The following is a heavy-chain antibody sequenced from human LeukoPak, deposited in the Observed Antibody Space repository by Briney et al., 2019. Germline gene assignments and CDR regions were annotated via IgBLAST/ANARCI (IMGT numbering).Heavy chain of an antibody. CDR3: ARAVSIAAAGKGYLDY. CDR2: IIPVFATA. J-gene: IGHJ4*02. D-gene: IGHD6-13*01. Sequence: ASVKVSCKASGGTFSNYVISWVRQAPGQGLEWMGGIIPVFATANYAQKFQDRVTITADESTSTAYMELSSLRSEDTAVYYCARAVSIAAAGKGYLDYWGQGTLVTVSS. CDR1: GGTFSNYV. V-gene: IGHV1-69*13.